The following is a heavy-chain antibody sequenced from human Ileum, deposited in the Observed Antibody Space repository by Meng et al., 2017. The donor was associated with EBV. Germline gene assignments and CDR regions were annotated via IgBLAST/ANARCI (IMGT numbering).Heavy chain of an antibody. CDR2: INTDGSIT. Sequence: EVQLVESGGGLVQPGGSMRLSCAASGFTFSSYWMHWVRQAPGKGLVWVSRINTDGSITNYADSVKGRFTISRDNAKNTLYLQMNSLRAEDTAVYYCAKDLSWNQADYWGQGTLVTVSS. V-gene: IGHV3-74*01. D-gene: IGHD1-14*01. CDR1: GFTFSSYW. CDR3: AKDLSWNQADY. J-gene: IGHJ4*02.